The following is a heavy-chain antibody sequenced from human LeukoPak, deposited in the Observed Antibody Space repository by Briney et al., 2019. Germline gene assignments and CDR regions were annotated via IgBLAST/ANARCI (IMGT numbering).Heavy chain of an antibody. CDR1: GGSISSYY. V-gene: IGHV4-59*08. CDR3: ARHPQAAMAYFDY. J-gene: IGHJ4*02. CDR2: IYYSGST. Sequence: PSETLSLTCTVSGGSISSYYWSWIRQPPGKGLEWIGYIYYSGSTNYNPSLKSRVTISVDTSKNQFSLKLSSVTAADTAVCYCARHPQAAMAYFDYWGQGTLVTVSS.